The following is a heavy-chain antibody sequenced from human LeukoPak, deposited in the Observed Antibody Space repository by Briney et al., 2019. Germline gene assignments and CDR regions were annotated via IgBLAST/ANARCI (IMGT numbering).Heavy chain of an antibody. J-gene: IGHJ3*02. Sequence: ASVKLSCNASGYTGTSYGMNWVRQAPGQGLEWMGWINTNTGNPTYAQGFTGRCAFSLDTSVSTAYLQIRRLKAQDTAVYYCARGISRVAFDIWGHGTIVTVSS. CDR3: ARGISRVAFDI. D-gene: IGHD3-3*02. CDR1: GYTGTSYG. CDR2: INTNTGNP. V-gene: IGHV7-4-1*01.